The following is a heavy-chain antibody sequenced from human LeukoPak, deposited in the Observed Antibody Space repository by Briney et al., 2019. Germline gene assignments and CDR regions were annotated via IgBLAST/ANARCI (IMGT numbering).Heavy chain of an antibody. J-gene: IGHJ4*02. Sequence: PGGSLRLSCAASGFTFSSYAMSWVRQAPGKGLEWVSAIGGSGGSTYYADSVKGRFTISRDNSKNTLYLQMNSLRAEDTAVYYCAKDSGDSSGYYPIFDYWGQGTLVTVSS. D-gene: IGHD3-22*01. V-gene: IGHV3-23*01. CDR1: GFTFSSYA. CDR2: IGGSGGST. CDR3: AKDSGDSSGYYPIFDY.